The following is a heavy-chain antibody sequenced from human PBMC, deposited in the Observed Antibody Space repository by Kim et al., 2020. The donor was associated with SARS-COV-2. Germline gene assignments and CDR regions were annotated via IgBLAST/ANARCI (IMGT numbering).Heavy chain of an antibody. D-gene: IGHD6-19*01. V-gene: IGHV1-18*01. Sequence: TNYAQKLQGRVTMTTDTSTSTAYMELRSLRSDDTAVYYCARHSSGWSFEYWGQGTLVTVSS. J-gene: IGHJ4*02. CDR3: ARHSSGWSFEY. CDR2: T.